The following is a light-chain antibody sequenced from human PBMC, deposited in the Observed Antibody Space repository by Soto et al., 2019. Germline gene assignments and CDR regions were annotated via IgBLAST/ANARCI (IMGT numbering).Light chain of an antibody. CDR2: DVS. Sequence: QSALTQPRSVSGSPGQSVTISCTGTSNDVGGYNFVSWYQQHPGKVPKLFIYDVSRRPSGVPDRFSGSKSGNTASLTISGLQAEDEADYYCSSYAGSYTVVLGGGTKLTVL. J-gene: IGLJ2*01. CDR3: SSYAGSYTVV. V-gene: IGLV2-11*01. CDR1: SNDVGGYNF.